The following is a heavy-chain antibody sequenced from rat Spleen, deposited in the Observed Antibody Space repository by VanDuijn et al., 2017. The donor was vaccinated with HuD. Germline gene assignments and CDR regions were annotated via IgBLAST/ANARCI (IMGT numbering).Heavy chain of an antibody. CDR3: ARPQPFDY. D-gene: IGHD3-4*01. Sequence: EVQLVESGGGLVQPGRSLKLSCAASGFTFSDYNMAWVRQAPKKGLEWVATISYDGSSTYYRDSVKGRFSISRDNAKSTLYLQMDSLRSEDTATYYCARPQPFDYWGKGVMVTVSS. CDR1: GFTFSDYN. CDR2: ISYDGSST. J-gene: IGHJ2*01. V-gene: IGHV5-7*01.